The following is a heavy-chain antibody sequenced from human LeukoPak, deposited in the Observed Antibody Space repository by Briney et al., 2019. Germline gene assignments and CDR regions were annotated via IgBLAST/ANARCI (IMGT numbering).Heavy chain of an antibody. D-gene: IGHD4/OR15-4a*01. CDR1: GFTFSGHY. V-gene: IGHV3-11*04. CDR3: ARDRRPSVYGGLDN. J-gene: IGHJ4*02. CDR2: IGGSGSPI. Sequence: PGGSLRLSCAASGFTFSGHYMSWIRQAPGKGLEWISCIGGSGSPIYYADSVKGRFTISRDNGKNSLFLQMDSLRAEDTAVYYCARDRRPSVYGGLDNWGQGTLVTVSS.